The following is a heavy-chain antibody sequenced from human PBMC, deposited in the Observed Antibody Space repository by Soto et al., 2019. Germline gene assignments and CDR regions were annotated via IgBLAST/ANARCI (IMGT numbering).Heavy chain of an antibody. J-gene: IGHJ5*02. D-gene: IGHD3-10*01. CDR2: IYWDDDK. CDR3: AHYVSARPAGWFDP. Sequence: QITLKESGPTLVKPTQTLTLTCSFSGLSLSTSGEAVGWIRQPPGKALERLALIYWDDDKLFNPTLKTRLTITKAASTYKVVLTLTNMDPVDTATYSCAHYVSARPAGWFDPWGQGILVTVSS. V-gene: IGHV2-5*02. CDR1: GLSLSTSGEA.